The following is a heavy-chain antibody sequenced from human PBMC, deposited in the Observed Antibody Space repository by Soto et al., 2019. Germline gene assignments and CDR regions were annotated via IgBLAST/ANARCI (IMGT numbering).Heavy chain of an antibody. V-gene: IGHV3-64*02. CDR1: GFTFRRYA. D-gene: IGHD2-21*01. Sequence: GVSLRLSFAASGFTFRRYAMHWFRQAPGKGLEYVSAISNNGGSTFYADSVQGRFIISRDNSKNTLDLQMGSLRAEDMAVYYCAGVVDRDAFDIWGQGTVVTVSS. CDR2: ISNNGGST. CDR3: AGVVDRDAFDI. J-gene: IGHJ3*02.